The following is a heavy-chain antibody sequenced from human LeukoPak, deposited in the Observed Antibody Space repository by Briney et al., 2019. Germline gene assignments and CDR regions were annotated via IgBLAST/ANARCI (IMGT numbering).Heavy chain of an antibody. Sequence: SGPTLVKPTQTLTLTCPFSGFSLSTRGVGVGWIRQPPGKALEWLALIYWDDDKRYSPSLKSRLTITKDTSKIQVILTMTNMDPGDTVTYYCAHSPSWNDYFDYWGQGTLVTVSS. CDR3: AHSPSWNDYFDY. CDR2: IYWDDDK. CDR1: GFSLSTRGVG. V-gene: IGHV2-5*02. J-gene: IGHJ4*02. D-gene: IGHD1-1*01.